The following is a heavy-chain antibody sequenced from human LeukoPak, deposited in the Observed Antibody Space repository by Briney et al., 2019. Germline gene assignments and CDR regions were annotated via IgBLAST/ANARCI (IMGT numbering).Heavy chain of an antibody. Sequence: SETLSLTCAVYGGSFSGYYWSWIRQPPGKGLEWIGYIYYSGSTNYNPSLKSRVTISVDTSKNQFSLKLSSVTAADTAVYYCAGGWYRDYWGQGTLVTVSS. CDR3: AGGWYRDY. V-gene: IGHV4-59*08. D-gene: IGHD6-19*01. CDR1: GGSFSGYY. CDR2: IYYSGST. J-gene: IGHJ4*02.